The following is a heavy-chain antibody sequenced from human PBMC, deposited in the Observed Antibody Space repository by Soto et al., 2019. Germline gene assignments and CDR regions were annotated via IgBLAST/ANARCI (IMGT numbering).Heavy chain of an antibody. V-gene: IGHV3-30*03. CDR3: ARDPDYSNDVDY. CDR2: ISYDGRTK. J-gene: IGHJ4*01. CDR1: GFTFSDFG. Sequence: GGSPRLSCAASGFTFSDFGMHWFRQAPGKGLEWVAVISYDGRTKYYPNSVRGRFTISRDNSKNTLYLEMNSLRAEDTAVYYCARDPDYSNDVDYWGQGTLVTGSS. D-gene: IGHD4-4*01.